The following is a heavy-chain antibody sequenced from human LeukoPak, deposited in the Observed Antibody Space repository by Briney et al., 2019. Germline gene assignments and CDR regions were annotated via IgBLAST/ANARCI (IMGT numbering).Heavy chain of an antibody. CDR3: AKGDTPDNSYNYFAP. Sequence: GGSLRLSCAASGFIFSSYAMSWVRQAPGKGLEWVSSISYSGDGTKYADSVKGRCTISREDSKNTLYLQMNSLRAEDTAVYYCAKGDTPDNSYNYFAPWGQGTLVTVSS. V-gene: IGHV3-23*01. CDR2: ISYSGDGT. J-gene: IGHJ5*02. CDR1: GFIFSSYA. D-gene: IGHD1-1*01.